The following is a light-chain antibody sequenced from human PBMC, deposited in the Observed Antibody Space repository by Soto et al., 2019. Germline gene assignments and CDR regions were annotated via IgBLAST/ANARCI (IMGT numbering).Light chain of an antibody. V-gene: IGKV3D-7*01. CDR3: QQDYNLPLT. CDR2: GAS. Sequence: EIVMTQSPATLSLSPGERATLSCRARQSVSSSYLSWYQQKPGQAPRLLIYGASTRPTGIPARFSGSGSGTDFTLTISSLQPEDFAVYYCQQDYNLPLTFGGGTKVEIK. J-gene: IGKJ4*01. CDR1: QSVSSSY.